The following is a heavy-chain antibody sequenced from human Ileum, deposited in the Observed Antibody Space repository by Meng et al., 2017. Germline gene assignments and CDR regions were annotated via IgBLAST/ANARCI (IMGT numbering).Heavy chain of an antibody. V-gene: IGHV4-39*01. J-gene: IGHJ4*02. CDR3: ARRAHYGDPPR. Sequence: QLRLQESGPGLVKPSETLSLTCSVSSGSFTNNNYYWVWIRRPPGKGLEWIGSIYYGGSTYYNPSLKSRVTISVDTSTNQFSLKLISVTAADTAVYYCARRAHYGDPPRWGQGTLVTVSP. CDR2: IYYGGST. D-gene: IGHD4-17*01. CDR1: SGSFTNNNYY.